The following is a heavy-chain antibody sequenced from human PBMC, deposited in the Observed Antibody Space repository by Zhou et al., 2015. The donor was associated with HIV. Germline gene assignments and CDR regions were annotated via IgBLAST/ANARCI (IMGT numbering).Heavy chain of an antibody. CDR2: MNPNSGYT. D-gene: IGHD5-18*01. CDR1: GYTFTSYD. J-gene: IGHJ3*02. CDR3: ARRGTQLWSDSFDI. V-gene: IGHV1-8*01. Sequence: QVQLVQSGAEVRKPGASVRVSCEASGYTFTSYDISWVRQATGQGLEWVGWMNPNSGYTGYAQKFQGRVTMTGDTSMRTVYMELSGLRSEDTAVYYCARRGTQLWSDSFDIWAKGRXSPSLQ.